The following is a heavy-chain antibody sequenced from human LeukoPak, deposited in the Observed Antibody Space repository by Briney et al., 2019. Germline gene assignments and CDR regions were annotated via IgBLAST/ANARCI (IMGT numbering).Heavy chain of an antibody. Sequence: PSETLSLTCTVSGGSISSYYWNWIRQPAGKALEWIRRISTSGNTNYNPSLKSRVTMSVDTSKNQFSLKLSSVTAADTAVYYCARRVWEQTYVAYENWFDPWGQGTLVSVSS. V-gene: IGHV4-4*07. CDR3: ARRVWEQTYVAYENWFDP. J-gene: IGHJ5*02. CDR2: ISTSGNT. D-gene: IGHD1/OR15-1a*01. CDR1: GGSISSYY.